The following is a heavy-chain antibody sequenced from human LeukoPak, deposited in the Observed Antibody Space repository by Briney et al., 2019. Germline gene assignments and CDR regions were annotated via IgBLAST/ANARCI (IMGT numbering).Heavy chain of an antibody. Sequence: ASVNVSCKASGYTFTIYGISAVRQAPGQGREGVGGICAYSGNTNNTQKFQGRVTITTDRSTRTSDMKLRSLRSRDTAVYYCARGLQENQAWLQAFRAFDIWGQGTMVTISS. V-gene: IGHV1-18*01. CDR1: GYTFTIYG. D-gene: IGHD5-24*01. CDR2: ICAYSGNT. J-gene: IGHJ3*02. CDR3: ARGLQENQAWLQAFRAFDI.